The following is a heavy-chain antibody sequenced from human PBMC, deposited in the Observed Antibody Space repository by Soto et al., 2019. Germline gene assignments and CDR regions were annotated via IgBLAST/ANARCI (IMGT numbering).Heavy chain of an antibody. CDR1: GFTFSSYW. CDR3: ARFGASSSSPYYYYYGMDV. Sequence: GGSLRLSCAASGFTFSSYWMHWVRQAPGKGLVWVSRINSDGSSTSYADSVKGRFTISRDNAKNTLYLQMNSLGAEDTAVYYCARFGASSSSPYYYYYGMDVWGQGTTVTVSS. V-gene: IGHV3-74*01. J-gene: IGHJ6*02. CDR2: INSDGSST. D-gene: IGHD6-6*01.